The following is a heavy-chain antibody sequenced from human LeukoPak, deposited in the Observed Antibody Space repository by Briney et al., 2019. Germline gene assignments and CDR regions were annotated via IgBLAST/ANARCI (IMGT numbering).Heavy chain of an antibody. V-gene: IGHV1-69*04. Sequence: SVKVSCKASGGTFSSYAISWVRQAPGQGLEWMGRIIPIFGIADYAQKFQGRVTITADKSTSTAYMELSSLRSEDTAVYYCASGVGATPSLFDYWGQGTLVTVSS. CDR1: GGTFSSYA. CDR2: IIPIFGIA. CDR3: ASGVGATPSLFDY. J-gene: IGHJ4*02. D-gene: IGHD1-26*01.